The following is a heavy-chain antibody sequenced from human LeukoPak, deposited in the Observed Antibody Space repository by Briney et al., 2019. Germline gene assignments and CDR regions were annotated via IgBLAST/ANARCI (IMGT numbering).Heavy chain of an antibody. D-gene: IGHD6-19*01. CDR2: ISAYSGKT. CDR1: GYTFTSYG. CDR3: TASGWSKPYYFDS. V-gene: IGHV1-18*01. J-gene: IGHJ4*02. Sequence: ASVTVSCKASGYTFTSYGFSWVRQAPGQGLEWMGWISAYSGKTDYPQKFQGRVTMTTDPSTTTAYMELENLRSDDTAMYYCTASGWSKPYYFDSWGQGTLVTVSS.